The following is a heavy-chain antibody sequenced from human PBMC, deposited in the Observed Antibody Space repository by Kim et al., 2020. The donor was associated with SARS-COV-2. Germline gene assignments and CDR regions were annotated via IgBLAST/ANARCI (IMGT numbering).Heavy chain of an antibody. CDR1: GGSVSSGSYY. V-gene: IGHV4-61*01. CDR2: IYYSGST. J-gene: IGHJ4*02. D-gene: IGHD6-13*01. Sequence: SETLSLTCTVSGGSVSSGSYYWSWIRQPPGKGLEWIGYIYYSGSTNYNPSLKSRVTISVDTSQNQFSLKLSSVTAADTAVYYCARDRIAAAGTTPFFDYWGQGTLVTVYS. CDR3: ARDRIAAAGTTPFFDY.